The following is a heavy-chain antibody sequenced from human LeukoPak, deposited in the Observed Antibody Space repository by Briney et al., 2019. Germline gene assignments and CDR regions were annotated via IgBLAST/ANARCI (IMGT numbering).Heavy chain of an antibody. J-gene: IGHJ6*02. CDR1: GGSVSRYY. CDR2: IFYSGSS. Sequence: SETLSLTCAVSGGSVSRYYWSWIRQPPGKGLEWIGYIFYSGSSNYNPSLKSRVTISVDTSKNQFSLNLSSVTAADTAVYYCARTLDCSRSSCSYGMDVWGQGTTVTVPS. D-gene: IGHD2-2*01. V-gene: IGHV4-59*08. CDR3: ARTLDCSRSSCSYGMDV.